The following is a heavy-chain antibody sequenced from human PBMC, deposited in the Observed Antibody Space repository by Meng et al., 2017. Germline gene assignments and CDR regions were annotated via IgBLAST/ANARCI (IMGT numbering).Heavy chain of an antibody. D-gene: IGHD6-19*01. Sequence: QVQIVQSGAEVKKPGASVKVSCKASGYTFTSYSMHWVRQAPGQRLEWMGWINAGNANTKYSQKFQDRVTITMDTSASTAYMELSSLRSEDTAMYYCAREPGSSGWNYFDSWSQGTLVTVSS. CDR2: INAGNANT. CDR3: AREPGSSGWNYFDS. CDR1: GYTFTSYS. J-gene: IGHJ4*02. V-gene: IGHV1-3*01.